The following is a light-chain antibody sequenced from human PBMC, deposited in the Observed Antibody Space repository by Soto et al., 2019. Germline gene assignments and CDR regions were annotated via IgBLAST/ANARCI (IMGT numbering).Light chain of an antibody. CDR2: AAS. Sequence: DIQLTQSPTPPSAXVGYTLTLTXRASQGISNWLTWYQQKPGEAPKLLIYAASTLYGGVPSRFSGSGSGTDFALTITSLQAEDFATYYCQQLRMYPSTFGGGTKVDIK. CDR3: QQLRMYPST. CDR1: QGISNW. J-gene: IGKJ4*01. V-gene: IGKV1-12*01.